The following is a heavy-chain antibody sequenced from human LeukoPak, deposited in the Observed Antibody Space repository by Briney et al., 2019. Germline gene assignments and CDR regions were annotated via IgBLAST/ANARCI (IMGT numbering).Heavy chain of an antibody. V-gene: IGHV3-43*02. D-gene: IGHD3-16*01. Sequence: PGGSLRLSCAASGFNFDDYAMHWVRQAPRKGLEWVSLISGDGDSTYYADSVQGRFTISRDNSKNSLYLQMNSLRTEDTALYYCAKVVRGGVTIDYWGQGTLVTVSS. J-gene: IGHJ4*02. CDR3: AKVVRGGVTIDY. CDR1: GFNFDDYA. CDR2: ISGDGDST.